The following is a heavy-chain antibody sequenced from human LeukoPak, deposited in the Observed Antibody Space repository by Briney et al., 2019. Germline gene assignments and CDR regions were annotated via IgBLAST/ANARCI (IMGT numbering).Heavy chain of an antibody. Sequence: ASVKVSCKASGYTFTSYGISWVRQAPGQGLEWMGWISAYNGNTNYAQKLQGRVTMTTDTSTSTAYMELRSLRSDDTAVYYCASFSVELWFGESAPSYYYGMDVWGQGTTVAVSS. D-gene: IGHD3-10*01. V-gene: IGHV1-18*01. CDR3: ASFSVELWFGESAPSYYYGMDV. CDR2: ISAYNGNT. CDR1: GYTFTSYG. J-gene: IGHJ6*02.